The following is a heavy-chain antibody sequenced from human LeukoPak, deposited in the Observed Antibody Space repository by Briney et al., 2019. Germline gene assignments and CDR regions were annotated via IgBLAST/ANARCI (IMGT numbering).Heavy chain of an antibody. J-gene: IGHJ4*02. D-gene: IGHD1-14*01. CDR3: ARRSYNLSWRSNRYYFDY. V-gene: IGHV1-18*01. Sequence: ASVKVSCKASGYTFTSYGISWVRQAPGQGLEWMGWISAYNGNTNYAQKLQGRVTMTTDTSTSTAYMELRSLRSDDTALYYCARRSYNLSWRSNRYYFDYWGRGTLVTVSS. CDR1: GYTFTSYG. CDR2: ISAYNGNT.